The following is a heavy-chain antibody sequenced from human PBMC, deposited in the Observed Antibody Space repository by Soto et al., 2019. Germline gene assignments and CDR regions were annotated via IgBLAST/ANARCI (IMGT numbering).Heavy chain of an antibody. D-gene: IGHD6-6*01. J-gene: IGHJ4*02. CDR1: GYTFTSYG. Sequence: ASVKVSCKASGYTFTSYGISWVRQAPGQGLEWTGWISAYNGNTNYAQKLQGRVTMTTDTSTSTAYMELRSLRSDDTAVYYCARASRSIAARPFSGYWGQGTLVTVSS. CDR2: ISAYNGNT. V-gene: IGHV1-18*01. CDR3: ARASRSIAARPFSGY.